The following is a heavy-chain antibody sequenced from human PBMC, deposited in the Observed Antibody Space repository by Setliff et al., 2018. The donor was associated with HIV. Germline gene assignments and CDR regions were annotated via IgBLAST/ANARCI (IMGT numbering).Heavy chain of an antibody. J-gene: IGHJ6*02. CDR3: ARGWVRGPIISPGTYFSYGLDV. Sequence: SETLSLTCTVSGDSISTDNYHWGWIRQPPGKGLEWIGHTANTDYNPSLKSRVTVSVDTSKNQLSLRLSSVTAADTAVYYCARGWVRGPIISPGTYFSYGLDVWGQGTPVTVSS. V-gene: IGHV4-39*01. D-gene: IGHD3-10*01. CDR2: TANT. CDR1: GDSISTDNYH.